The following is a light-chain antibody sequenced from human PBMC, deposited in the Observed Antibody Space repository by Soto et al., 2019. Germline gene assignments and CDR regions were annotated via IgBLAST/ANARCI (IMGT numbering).Light chain of an antibody. J-gene: IGKJ1*01. CDR2: DAS. CDR3: QQYHSYWT. V-gene: IGKV1-5*01. CDR1: ETISHF. Sequence: DIQMTQSPSLLSASVGDRVTITCRASETISHFLNWYQQKPGKAPKLLIYDASSLESGVPQRFSGSGSGTEFTLTISSLQTDDFSTYYCQQYHSYWTFGQGTKGDIK.